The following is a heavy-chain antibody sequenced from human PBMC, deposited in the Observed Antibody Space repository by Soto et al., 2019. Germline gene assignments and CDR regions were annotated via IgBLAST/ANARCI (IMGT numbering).Heavy chain of an antibody. CDR3: VRHAQWVIRAY. CDR1: GASISSYKY. Sequence: QLQLQLSGPGLVKPSETLSLTCNVSGASISSYKYWGWFRQPPGKGLEWIGCIIYSGDIMYNPSLQRRLTLFVNTPKNQLSLNLSSVTAAETAVYCCVRHAQWVIRAYWGQGSLVIVST. V-gene: IGHV4-39*01. CDR2: IIYSGDI. J-gene: IGHJ4*02. D-gene: IGHD6-19*01.